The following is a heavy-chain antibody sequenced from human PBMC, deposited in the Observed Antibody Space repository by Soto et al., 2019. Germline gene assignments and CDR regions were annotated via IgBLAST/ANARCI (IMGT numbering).Heavy chain of an antibody. V-gene: IGHV4-30-4*01. J-gene: IGHJ6*02. Sequence: PSETLSLTCTVSGGSISSGDYYWSWIRQPPGKGLEWIGYIYYSGSTYYNPSLKSRVTISVDTSKNQFSLKLSSVTAADTAVYYCARDLYCISTSCYGVYYYYGMDVWGQGTTVNVSS. CDR2: IYYSGST. CDR1: GGSISSGDYY. CDR3: ARDLYCISTSCYGVYYYYGMDV. D-gene: IGHD2-2*01.